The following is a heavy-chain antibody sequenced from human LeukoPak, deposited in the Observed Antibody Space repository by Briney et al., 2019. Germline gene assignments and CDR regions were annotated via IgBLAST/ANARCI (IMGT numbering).Heavy chain of an antibody. CDR1: GGSISSYY. CDR2: IYYGGST. Sequence: SETLSLTCTVSGGSISSYYWSWIRQHPGKGLEWIGYIYYGGSTYSSPSLKSRVTISADTSKNEFSLKLTSVTAADTAVYYCARSSVSGTYSGGYWGQGILVTVSS. D-gene: IGHD3-10*01. V-gene: IGHV4-59*08. CDR3: ARSSVSGTYSGGY. J-gene: IGHJ4*02.